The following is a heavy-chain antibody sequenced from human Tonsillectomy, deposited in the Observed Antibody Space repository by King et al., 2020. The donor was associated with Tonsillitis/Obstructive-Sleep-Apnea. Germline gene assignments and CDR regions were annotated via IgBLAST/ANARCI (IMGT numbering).Heavy chain of an antibody. Sequence: VQLVESGGGVVQPGGSLRLSCAASGFTFADYAMHWVRQSPGKGLEWVSLISGDGSSTYYADSVKGRFTISRDPSKKSLYLQMNSLKTEDTAVYYCAKDTEPANYDFWSGPDYWGQGTLVTVSS. V-gene: IGHV3-43*02. D-gene: IGHD3-3*01. J-gene: IGHJ4*02. CDR1: GFTFADYA. CDR3: AKDTEPANYDFWSGPDY. CDR2: ISGDGSST.